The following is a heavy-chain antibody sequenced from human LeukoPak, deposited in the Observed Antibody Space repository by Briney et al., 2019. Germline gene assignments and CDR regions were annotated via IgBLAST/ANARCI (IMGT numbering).Heavy chain of an antibody. J-gene: IGHJ4*02. CDR2: IYYSGST. CDR3: ARGGGRVAPIDY. V-gene: IGHV4-39*07. CDR1: GGSISSSTSGWGWY. D-gene: IGHD5-12*01. Sequence: SSETLSLTCTVSGGSISSSTSGWGWYWGWIRQLPGKGLEWIGSIYYSGSTYYNPSLKGRVTISVDTSKNQFSMNLNSVTAADTAVYYCARGGGRVAPIDYWGQGTLVTVSS.